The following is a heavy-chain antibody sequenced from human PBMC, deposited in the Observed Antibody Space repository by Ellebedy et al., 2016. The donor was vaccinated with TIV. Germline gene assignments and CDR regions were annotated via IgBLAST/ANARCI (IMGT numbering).Heavy chain of an antibody. D-gene: IGHD3-22*01. CDR2: ISGSGSST. J-gene: IGHJ4*02. CDR1: GFTFSSYA. CDR3: AKDYFFDSGEGYFDY. V-gene: IGHV3-23*01. Sequence: PGGSLRLSCAASGFTFSSYAMSWVRQAPGKGLELVSDISGSGSSTYYADSLKGRFTISRDTSKNTLYLQMNSLRAEDTAVYYCAKDYFFDSGEGYFDYWGQGTLVTVSS.